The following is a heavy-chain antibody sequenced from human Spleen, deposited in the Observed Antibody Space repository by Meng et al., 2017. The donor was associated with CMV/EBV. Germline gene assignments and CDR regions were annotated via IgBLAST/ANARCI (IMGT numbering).Heavy chain of an antibody. D-gene: IGHD3-3*01. Sequence: GSLRLSCTVSGGSVNSNSYYWSWIRQPPGKGLEWIGFIYYSGSTNYNPSLKSRVTISVDTSKNQFSLKLSSVTAADTAVYYCARAYTIFGVVVPGVLDYWGQGTLVTVSS. V-gene: IGHV4-61*01. J-gene: IGHJ4*02. CDR2: IYYSGST. CDR3: ARAYTIFGVVVPGVLDY. CDR1: GGSVNSNSYY.